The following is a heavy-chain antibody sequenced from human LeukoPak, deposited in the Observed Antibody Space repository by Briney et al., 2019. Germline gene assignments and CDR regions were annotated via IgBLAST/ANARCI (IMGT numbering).Heavy chain of an antibody. Sequence: SETLSLTCTVSGGSISSGGYYWSWIRQHPGKGLEWIGYIYYSGSTYYNPSLKSRVTISVDTSKNQFSLKLSSVTAADTAVYYCARDGTTYYYDSNWFDPWGQGTLVTVSS. V-gene: IGHV4-31*03. D-gene: IGHD3-22*01. CDR3: ARDGTTYYYDSNWFDP. CDR2: IYYSGST. CDR1: GGSISSGGYY. J-gene: IGHJ5*02.